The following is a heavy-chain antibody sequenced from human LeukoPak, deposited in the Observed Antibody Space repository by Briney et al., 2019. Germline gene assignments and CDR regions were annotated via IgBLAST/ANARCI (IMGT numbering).Heavy chain of an antibody. D-gene: IGHD6-13*01. CDR2: IIPIFGTV. CDR1: GGTFNSYA. J-gene: IGHJ6*04. V-gene: IGHV1-69*06. Sequence: GSSVKVSCKASGGTFNSYAISWVRQAPGQGLEWMGGIIPIFGTVNYAQKFQGRVTITADKSTSTAYMELSSLRSEDTAVYYCAGPIAAAGRDSGYYYGMDVWGKGTTVTVSS. CDR3: AGPIAAAGRDSGYYYGMDV.